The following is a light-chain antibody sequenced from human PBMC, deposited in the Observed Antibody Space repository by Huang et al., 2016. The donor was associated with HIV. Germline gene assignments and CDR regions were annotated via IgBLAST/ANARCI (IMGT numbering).Light chain of an antibody. J-gene: IGKJ4*01. V-gene: IGKV2-30*02. CDR3: MQGTHWPLT. CDR2: KVS. Sequence: DVVMTQSPLSLPVTLGQPASISCRASQSLVHSDGTTYLSWFQQRPGQSPRRLIYKVSNRDSGVPDRFSGSGSGTDFTLKISGVEADDVGLYYCMQGTHWPLTFGGGTKVEIK. CDR1: QSLVHSDGTTY.